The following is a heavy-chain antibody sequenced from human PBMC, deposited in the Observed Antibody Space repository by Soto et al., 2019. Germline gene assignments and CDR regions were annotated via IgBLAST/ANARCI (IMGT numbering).Heavy chain of an antibody. V-gene: IGHV1-3*01. CDR2: INAGNGNT. CDR1: GYTFTSYA. J-gene: IGHJ5*02. Sequence: ASVKVSCKASGYTFTSYAMHWVRQAPGQRLEWMGWINAGNGNTKYSQKFQGRVTITRDTSASTAYMELSSLRSEDTAVYYWARAPAPGKNWFDPSGQGTLVTVSS. CDR3: ARAPAPGKNWFDP.